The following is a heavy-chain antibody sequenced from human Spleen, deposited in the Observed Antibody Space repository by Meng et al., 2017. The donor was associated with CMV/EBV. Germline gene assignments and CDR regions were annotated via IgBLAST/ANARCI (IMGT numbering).Heavy chain of an antibody. V-gene: IGHV3-23*03. D-gene: IGHD2-2*01. CDR1: GFSFSNYA. Sequence: GGSLRLSCAASGFSFSNYAMTWVRQAPGQGLEWVSVIYSGGISTYYADSVKGRFTISRDNAKNSLYLQMNSLRAEDTALYYCARDFPLGYCSSTSCSPLDYWGQGTLVTVSS. J-gene: IGHJ4*02. CDR3: ARDFPLGYCSSTSCSPLDY. CDR2: IYSGGIST.